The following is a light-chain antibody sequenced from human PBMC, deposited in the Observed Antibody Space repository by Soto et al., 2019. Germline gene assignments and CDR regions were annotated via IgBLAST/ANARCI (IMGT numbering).Light chain of an antibody. CDR2: GAS. J-gene: IGKJ4*01. V-gene: IGKV1-27*01. Sequence: DIQMTQSPSSLSASVGDRVTITCRASQDINNYLAWYQQKPGKVPKLLIYGASTLQSGVPSRFSGSGSGTDFTLTISSLQPEDVANYYCQKYNSAPLTFGGGTKVEIK. CDR3: QKYNSAPLT. CDR1: QDINNY.